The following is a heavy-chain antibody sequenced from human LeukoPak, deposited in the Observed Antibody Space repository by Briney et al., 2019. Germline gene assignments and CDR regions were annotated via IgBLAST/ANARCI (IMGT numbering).Heavy chain of an antibody. J-gene: IGHJ4*02. V-gene: IGHV4-59*01. D-gene: IGHD3-22*01. CDR2: IYYRGST. CDR1: GGSISSYY. CDR3: ARVRLGYDSSGYDGDFDY. Sequence: PSETLSLTCTVSGGSISSYYWSWIRQPPGKGLEWIGYIYYRGSTNHNPSLKSRVTISVDTSKNQFSLKLSSVTAADTAVYYCARVRLGYDSSGYDGDFDYWGQGTLVTVSS.